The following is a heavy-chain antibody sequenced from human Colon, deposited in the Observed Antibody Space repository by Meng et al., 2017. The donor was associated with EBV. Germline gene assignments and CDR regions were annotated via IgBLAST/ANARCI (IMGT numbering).Heavy chain of an antibody. CDR3: ANYAIGGGGLGS. V-gene: IGHV4-30-4*01. CDR2: IYDSISGNP. CDR1: GVSIKSGVYL. D-gene: IGHD3-3*01. J-gene: IGHJ5*02. Sequence: ELRGWGPGWGKLRQTLSLMRGVSGVSIKSGVYLWRWTRQPPGKSLKWIGLIYDSISGNPSYTPSLESRVSMSLDTSKNHYSVKLSSVTAADTAVYYCANYAIGGGGLGSWGQGTRVTVSS.